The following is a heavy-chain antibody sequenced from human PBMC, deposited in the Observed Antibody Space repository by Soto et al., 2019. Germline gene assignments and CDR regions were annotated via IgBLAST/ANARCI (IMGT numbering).Heavy chain of an antibody. V-gene: IGHV1-69*06. CDR1: GGTFSSLA. Sequence: QVQLVQSGAEVKKPGSSVKVSCQASGGTFSSLAISWVRQAPGQGLEWMGGLVPVFGTANYAQKFQDRVTITADKSTSTSYMALSSLRSEDTAVYYCARSPGVFDYWGQGTLVTVSS. D-gene: IGHD3-10*01. CDR2: LVPVFGTA. CDR3: ARSPGVFDY. J-gene: IGHJ4*02.